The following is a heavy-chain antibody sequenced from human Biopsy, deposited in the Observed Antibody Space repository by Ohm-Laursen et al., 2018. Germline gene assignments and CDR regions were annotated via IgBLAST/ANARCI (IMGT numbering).Heavy chain of an antibody. CDR1: GYTFITYY. Sequence: GASVKVSCKAFGYTFITYYVNWVRQAPGQGLEWMGKINPSGGSTSYAQKFQGGLTITADESKSTTYMELSSLRSEDTAVYYCARLAQIYGDSPFDPWGQGTLVTVSS. CDR3: ARLAQIYGDSPFDP. D-gene: IGHD4-17*01. J-gene: IGHJ5*02. V-gene: IGHV1-46*01. CDR2: INPSGGST.